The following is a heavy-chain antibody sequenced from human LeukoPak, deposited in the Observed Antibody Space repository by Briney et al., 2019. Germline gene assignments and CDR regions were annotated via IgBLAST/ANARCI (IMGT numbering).Heavy chain of an antibody. CDR1: GFTFSSYA. Sequence: PGGSLRLSCAASGFTFSSYAMHWVRQAPGKGLEWVAVISYDGSNKYYADSVKGRFTISRDNSKNTLYLQMNSLRAEDTAVYYCARDTRIAVAGTGFDYWGQGTLVTVSS. V-gene: IGHV3-30-3*01. D-gene: IGHD6-19*01. J-gene: IGHJ4*02. CDR2: ISYDGSNK. CDR3: ARDTRIAVAGTGFDY.